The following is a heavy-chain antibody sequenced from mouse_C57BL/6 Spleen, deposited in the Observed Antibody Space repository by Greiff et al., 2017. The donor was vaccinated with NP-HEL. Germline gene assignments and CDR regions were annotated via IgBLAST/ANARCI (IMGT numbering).Heavy chain of an antibody. CDR3: ASGYYYGSSYYYAMDY. CDR1: GYTFTSYW. D-gene: IGHD1-1*01. CDR2: INPSNGGT. V-gene: IGHV1-53*01. Sequence: QVQLQQSGTELVKPGASVKLSCKASGYTFTSYWMHWVKQRPGQGLEWIGNINPSNGGTNYNEKFKSKATLTVDKSSSTAYMQLSSLTSEDSAVYYCASGYYYGSSYYYAMDYWGQGTSVTVAS. J-gene: IGHJ4*01.